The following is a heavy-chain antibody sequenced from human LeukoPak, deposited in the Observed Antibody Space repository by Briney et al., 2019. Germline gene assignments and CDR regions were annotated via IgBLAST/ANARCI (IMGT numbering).Heavy chain of an antibody. Sequence: ASVTVSCKASGYTFTSYHMHWVRQAPGQGLECVGKINLSGGSTTYAQKFQGRVTMTRDTSTSTVYMELSSLRSEDPAVYYCARDPGGDIAVAGFFDYWGQGPLVTVSS. CDR1: GYTFTSYH. CDR3: ARDPGGDIAVAGFFDY. V-gene: IGHV1-46*01. CDR2: INLSGGST. D-gene: IGHD6-19*01. J-gene: IGHJ4*02.